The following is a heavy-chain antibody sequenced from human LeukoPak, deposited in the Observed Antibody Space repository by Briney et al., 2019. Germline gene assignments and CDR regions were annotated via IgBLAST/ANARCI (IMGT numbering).Heavy chain of an antibody. Sequence: ASVKVSCKASGYTFTSYDINWVRQATGQGLEWMGWMNPNSGNTGYAQKFQGRVTMTRNTSISTAYMELSSLRSEDTAAYYCARGGYCTNGVCYTGIFDYWGQGTLVTVSS. J-gene: IGHJ4*02. V-gene: IGHV1-8*01. D-gene: IGHD2-8*01. CDR1: GYTFTSYD. CDR3: ARGGYCTNGVCYTGIFDY. CDR2: MNPNSGNT.